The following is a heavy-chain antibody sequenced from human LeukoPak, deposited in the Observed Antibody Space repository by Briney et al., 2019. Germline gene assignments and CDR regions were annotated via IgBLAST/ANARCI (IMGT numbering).Heavy chain of an antibody. V-gene: IGHV1-18*04. D-gene: IGHD2-21*01. J-gene: IGHJ4*02. CDR2: ISAYNGYT. Sequence: GASVKVSCKASGYTFTGYYIHWVRQAPGQGLEWMGWISAYNGYTNYAQNFQDRVTMTTDTSTNTAYMKLRSLRSDDTAVYYCARDRLSYCGGECHYDYWGQGTLVSVSS. CDR1: GYTFTGYY. CDR3: ARDRLSYCGGECHYDY.